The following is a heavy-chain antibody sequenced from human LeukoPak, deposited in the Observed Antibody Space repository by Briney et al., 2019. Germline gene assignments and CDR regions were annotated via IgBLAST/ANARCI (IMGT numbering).Heavy chain of an antibody. V-gene: IGHV4-39*07. J-gene: IGHJ4*02. CDR1: GGSISSSSYY. CDR3: ERDLSNLKNNYGSGLFDY. D-gene: IGHD3-10*01. CDR2: IYYSGST. Sequence: SETLSLTCTVSGGSISSSSYYWGWIRQPPGKGLEWIGSIYYSGSTYYNPSLKSRVTISVDTSKNQFSLKLSSVTAGDTAVYYCERDLSNLKNNYGSGLFDYWGQGTLVTVSS.